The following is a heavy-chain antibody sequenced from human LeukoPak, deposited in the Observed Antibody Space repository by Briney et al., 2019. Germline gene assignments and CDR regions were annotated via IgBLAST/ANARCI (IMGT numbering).Heavy chain of an antibody. V-gene: IGHV3-9*01. J-gene: IGHJ4*02. CDR2: ISWNSGSI. CDR1: GFTFDDYA. D-gene: IGHD2-21*01. Sequence: PGGSLRPSCAASGFTFDDYAMHWVRQAPGKGLEWVSGISWNSGSIGYADSVKGRFTISRDNAKNSLYLQMNSLRAEDTAVYYCARESDGGGVFDYSGQGTLVTVSS. CDR3: ARESDGGGVFDY.